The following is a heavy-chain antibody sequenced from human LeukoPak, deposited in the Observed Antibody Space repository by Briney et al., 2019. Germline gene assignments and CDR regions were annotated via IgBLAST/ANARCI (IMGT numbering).Heavy chain of an antibody. CDR3: ARDESIAARDY. V-gene: IGHV3-74*01. J-gene: IGHJ4*02. D-gene: IGHD6-13*01. Sequence: GGSLRLSCAASGFTFSSYWMHWVRQAPGKGLVWVSRINSDGRSTNYADSVKGRFTISRDNAKNTLYLQMNSLRAEDTAVYYCARDESIAARDYWGQGTLVTVSS. CDR2: INSDGRST. CDR1: GFTFSSYW.